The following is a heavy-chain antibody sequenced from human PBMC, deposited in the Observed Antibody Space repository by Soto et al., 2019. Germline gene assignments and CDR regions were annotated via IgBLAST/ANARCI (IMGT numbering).Heavy chain of an antibody. CDR3: ARGVHGYPYYFDY. Sequence: PGGSLRLSCAASGFTFSSYGMHWVRQAPGKGLEWVAVIWYDGSNKYYADSVKGRFTISRDNSKNTLYLQMSSLRAEDTAVYYCARGVHGYPYYFDYWGQGTLVTVSS. CDR1: GFTFSSYG. CDR2: IWYDGSNK. D-gene: IGHD5-18*01. J-gene: IGHJ4*02. V-gene: IGHV3-33*01.